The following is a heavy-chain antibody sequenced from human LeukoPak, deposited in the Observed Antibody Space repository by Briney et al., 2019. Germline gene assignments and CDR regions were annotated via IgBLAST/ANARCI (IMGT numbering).Heavy chain of an antibody. D-gene: IGHD5/OR15-5a*01. CDR2: SRNKAKRYTT. V-gene: IGHV3-72*01. CDR3: ARGPNSVYDYHYGMDV. CDR1: GFTFSEHY. J-gene: IGHJ6*02. Sequence: GGSLRLSCAVSGFTFSEHYMDWVRQAPGKGLEWVGRSRNKAKRYTTEYAASVKGRFSISREDSTNSLYLQMNSLKNEDTAVYYCARGPNSVYDYHYGMDVWGQGTTVTVSS.